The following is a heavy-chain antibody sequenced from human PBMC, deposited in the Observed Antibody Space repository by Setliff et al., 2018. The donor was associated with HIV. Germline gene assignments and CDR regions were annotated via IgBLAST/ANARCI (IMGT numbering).Heavy chain of an antibody. Sequence: APVKVSCKASGYTFTGYYMHWVRQAPGQGLEWMGRINPNSGGTKYAQKFQGRVTMTRDTSISTAYMELSRLRSDDTAVYYCARGTRVGANDAFDIWGQGTMVTVSS. CDR2: INPNSGGT. CDR3: ARGTRVGANDAFDI. D-gene: IGHD1-26*01. V-gene: IGHV1-2*06. CDR1: GYTFTGYY. J-gene: IGHJ3*02.